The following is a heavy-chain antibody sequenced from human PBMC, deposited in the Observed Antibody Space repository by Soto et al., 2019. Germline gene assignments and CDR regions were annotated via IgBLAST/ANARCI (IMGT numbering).Heavy chain of an antibody. D-gene: IGHD4-17*01. V-gene: IGHV4-31*03. CDR2: IYYSGST. CDR3: ARDSSPSHYGTHFHYYGMDV. J-gene: IGHJ6*02. Sequence: QVQLQESGPGLVKPSQTLSLTCTVSGGSISSGGYYWSWIRQHPGKGLEWIGYIYYSGSTYYNPSLKRRVTISVDTSKNQFSLKLSSVTAADTAVYYCARDSSPSHYGTHFHYYGMDVWGQGTTVTVSS. CDR1: GGSISSGGYY.